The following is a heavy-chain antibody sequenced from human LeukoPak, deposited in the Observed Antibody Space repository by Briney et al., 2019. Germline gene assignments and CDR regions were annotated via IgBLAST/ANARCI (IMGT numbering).Heavy chain of an antibody. J-gene: IGHJ6*02. Sequence: ASVKVSCKASSYTFTSYGITWVRQAPGQGLEWMGWISAYNGNTNYAQKLQGRVTMTTDTSTSTAYMELRSLRSDDTAVYYCARDDYYYYGMDVWGQGTTVTVSS. CDR1: SYTFTSYG. CDR2: ISAYNGNT. CDR3: ARDDYYYYGMDV. V-gene: IGHV1-18*01.